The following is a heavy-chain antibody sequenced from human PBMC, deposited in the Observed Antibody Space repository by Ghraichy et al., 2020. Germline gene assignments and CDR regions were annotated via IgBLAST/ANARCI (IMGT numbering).Heavy chain of an antibody. CDR3: SRHTNGYYELYY. CDR2: ISKNEGT. CDR1: GDSISSFY. J-gene: IGHJ4*01. V-gene: IGHV4-59*08. D-gene: IGHD2-8*01. Sequence: SQTLSLTCTVSGDSISSFYWSWIRQPPGKGLEWIGYISKNEGTNYNPSLKSRVTISFDTSKNQFSLRLKSVTAADTAVYYCSRHTNGYYELYYCGQGTLVTVSS.